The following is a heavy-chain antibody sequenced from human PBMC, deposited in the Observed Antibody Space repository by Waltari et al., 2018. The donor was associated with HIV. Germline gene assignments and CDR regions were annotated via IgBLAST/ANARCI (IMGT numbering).Heavy chain of an antibody. J-gene: IGHJ2*01. V-gene: IGHV4-39*01. CDR3: ARHAGPYVHFFDL. Sequence: QLQESGPALVKPSETLSLSCSVSGVPLTSKNYYWGWVRQSPGKRLDWMASVYYGGKTYNNPTRRSRLSLSLDTSKNRLSLNVTSVTAADTAVYYCARHAGPYVHFFDLWGRGTLVTV. CDR2: VYYGGKT. D-gene: IGHD3-16*01. CDR1: GVPLTSKNYY.